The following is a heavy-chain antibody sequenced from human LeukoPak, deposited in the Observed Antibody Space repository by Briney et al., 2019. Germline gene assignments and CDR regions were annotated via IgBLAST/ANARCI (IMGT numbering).Heavy chain of an antibody. D-gene: IGHD3-10*01. CDR1: GFTFSSYW. CDR2: INSDGSST. V-gene: IGHV3-74*01. Sequence: PGGSLRLYCAASGFTFSSYWMHWVRQAPGKGLVWVSRINSDGSSTSYADSVKGRFTISRDNAKNTLYLQMNSLRAEDTAVYYCARVGFGELRGYYYYGMDVWGQGTTVTVSS. CDR3: ARVGFGELRGYYYYGMDV. J-gene: IGHJ6*02.